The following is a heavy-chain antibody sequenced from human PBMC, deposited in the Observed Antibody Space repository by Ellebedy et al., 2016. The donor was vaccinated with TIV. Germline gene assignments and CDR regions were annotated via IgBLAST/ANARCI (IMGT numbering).Heavy chain of an antibody. V-gene: IGHV3-7*01. CDR1: GFAFNQSS. CDR3: ARMILTGVGGRGYFDL. Sequence: GESLKISXAASGFAFNQSSMSWVRQAPGKGLEWVANIKEDGSEEYYVHSVKGRFTISRDNAKNSLSLQMSSLRAEDTAVYFCARMILTGVGGRGYFDLWGRGTLVTVSS. J-gene: IGHJ2*01. CDR2: IKEDGSEE. D-gene: IGHD3-9*01.